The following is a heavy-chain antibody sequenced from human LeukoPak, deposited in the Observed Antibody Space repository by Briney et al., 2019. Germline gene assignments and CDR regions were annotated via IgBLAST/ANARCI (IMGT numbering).Heavy chain of an antibody. J-gene: IGHJ4*02. V-gene: IGHV3-23*01. Sequence: PGGSLRLSCAASGFTFSSYAMSWVRQAPGKGLEWVSAISGSGGSTYYADSVKGRFTISRDNSKNTLYLQMNSLRAEDTAVYYCAKERSGYCSSTSCYPDDYWGQGTLVTVSS. CDR2: ISGSGGST. CDR1: GFTFSSYA. CDR3: AKERSGYCSSTSCYPDDY. D-gene: IGHD2-2*01.